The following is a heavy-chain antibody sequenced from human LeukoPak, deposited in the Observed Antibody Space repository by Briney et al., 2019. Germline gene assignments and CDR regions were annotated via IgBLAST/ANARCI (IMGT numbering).Heavy chain of an antibody. CDR1: GGSISSGDYY. J-gene: IGHJ6*03. CDR3: ARALGGYYYMDV. CDR2: IYYSGST. Sequence: SETLSLTCTVSGGSISSGDYYWSWIRQPPGKGLEWLGYIYYSGSTYYNPSLKSRVTISVDTSKNQFSLKLSSVTAADTAVYYCARALGGYYYMDVWGKGTTVTVSS. D-gene: IGHD3-3*02. V-gene: IGHV4-30-4*08.